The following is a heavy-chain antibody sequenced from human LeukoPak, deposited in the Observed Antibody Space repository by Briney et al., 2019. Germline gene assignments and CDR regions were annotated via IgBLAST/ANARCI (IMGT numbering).Heavy chain of an antibody. D-gene: IGHD2-2*01. J-gene: IGHJ4*02. CDR3: ARRQGCSNTACPPDY. CDR1: GFSFNTYW. CDR2: IYAGDSDT. Sequence: GESLKISFKGSGFSFNTYWIGWVRQMPRKGLEWMGIIYAGDSDTRYSPSFQGQVTISVDKSISTAYLQWSSLKASDTAMYYCARRQGCSNTACPPDYWGQGTLVTVSS. V-gene: IGHV5-51*01.